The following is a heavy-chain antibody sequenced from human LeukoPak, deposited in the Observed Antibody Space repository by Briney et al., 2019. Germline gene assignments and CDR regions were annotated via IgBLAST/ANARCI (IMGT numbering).Heavy chain of an antibody. J-gene: IGHJ4*02. CDR2: TYSGGST. D-gene: IGHD4-23*01. Sequence: GGSLRLSCTTSGFTVSSNYMSWVRQAPGKGLEWVSVTYSGGSTYYADSVKGRFTISRDNSKNTLYLQMNSLRAEDTAVYYCARDYGGNSNYWGQGTLVTVSS. CDR1: GFTVSSNY. V-gene: IGHV3-66*01. CDR3: ARDYGGNSNY.